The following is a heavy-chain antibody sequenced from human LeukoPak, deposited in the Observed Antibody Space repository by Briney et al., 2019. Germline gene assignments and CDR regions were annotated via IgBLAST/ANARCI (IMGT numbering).Heavy chain of an antibody. J-gene: IGHJ6*03. V-gene: IGHV3-9*01. D-gene: IGHD1-26*01. CDR2: ISWNTGNI. Sequence: GGSLRLSCAASDFNFDDYAMHWVRQAPGKGLEWVSGISWNTGNIGYADSVKGRFTISRDNAKNSLYLQINSLRAEDTAVYYCARVGGSYFLDVWGKGTTVTVSS. CDR3: ARVGGSYFLDV. CDR1: DFNFDDYA.